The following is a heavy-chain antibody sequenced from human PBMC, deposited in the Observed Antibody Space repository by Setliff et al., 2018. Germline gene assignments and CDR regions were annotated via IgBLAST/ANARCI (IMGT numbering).Heavy chain of an antibody. J-gene: IGHJ4*02. Sequence: PSETLSLTCAVSDYSISSGYYWGWIRQPPGKGLEWIGSVYYSGSTYYNPSLKSRVTISVDTSKNQFSLKLSSVTAADTAVYYCARETSAARLWGPFDYWGQGTLVTVSS. D-gene: IGHD6-6*01. CDR1: DYSISSGYY. CDR2: VYYSGST. CDR3: ARETSAARLWGPFDY. V-gene: IGHV4-38-2*02.